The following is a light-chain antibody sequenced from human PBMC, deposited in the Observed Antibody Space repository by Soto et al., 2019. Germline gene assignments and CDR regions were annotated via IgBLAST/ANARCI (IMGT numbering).Light chain of an antibody. CDR2: GAS. V-gene: IGKV3-15*01. CDR3: QQYNNWPPWT. CDR1: QSVSSN. Sequence: EIVMTQSPATLSVSPGERATLSCRASQSVSSNLAWYQQKPGQAPRLLIYGASTRATGIPARFSGNGSGTEFTLTINTLQSEDFAVYFCQQYNNWPPWTFGQGTKVEIK. J-gene: IGKJ1*01.